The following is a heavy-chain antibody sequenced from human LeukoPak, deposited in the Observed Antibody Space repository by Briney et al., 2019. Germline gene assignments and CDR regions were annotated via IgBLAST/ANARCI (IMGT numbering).Heavy chain of an antibody. J-gene: IGHJ4*02. D-gene: IGHD3-10*01. CDR1: AFTFSTYS. CDR3: ARVRGGDFDY. V-gene: IGHV3-21*01. CDR2: ISSGTSYI. Sequence: GGSLRLSCAASAFTFSTYSMNWVRQAPGRGLEWVSSISSGTSYIYYAESVRGRFTISRDNTKNSLHLQMNSLRDEDTAVYYCARVRGGDFDYWGQGTLVTVCS.